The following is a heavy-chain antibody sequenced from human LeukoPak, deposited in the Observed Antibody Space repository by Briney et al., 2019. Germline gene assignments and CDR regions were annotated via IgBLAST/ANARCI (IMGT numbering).Heavy chain of an antibody. V-gene: IGHV3-21*01. Sequence: VGSLWLTQAASGFTFSSYSIHWVRQAPGKGLEWVSFISSSGSYIFYADSVKGRFTISRDNANNSLYLQMNSLRAEDTAVYYCARERTWALPFDYWGEGNPGTVSS. D-gene: IGHD1-7*01. CDR2: ISSSGSYI. CDR1: GFTFSSYS. J-gene: IGHJ4*02. CDR3: ARERTWALPFDY.